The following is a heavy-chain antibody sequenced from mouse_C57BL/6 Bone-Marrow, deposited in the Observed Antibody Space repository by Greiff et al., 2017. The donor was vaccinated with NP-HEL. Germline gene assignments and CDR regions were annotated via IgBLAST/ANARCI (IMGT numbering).Heavy chain of an antibody. V-gene: IGHV5-2*01. CDR1: EYEFPSHD. D-gene: IGHD2-3*01. Sequence: EVKLQESGGGLVQPGESLKLSCESNEYEFPSHDMSWVRKTPEKRLELVAAINSDGGSTYYPDTMERRFIISRDNTKKTLYLQMSSLRSEDTALYYCATRSDGYFWYFDVWGTGTTVTVSS. J-gene: IGHJ1*03. CDR3: ATRSDGYFWYFDV. CDR2: INSDGGST.